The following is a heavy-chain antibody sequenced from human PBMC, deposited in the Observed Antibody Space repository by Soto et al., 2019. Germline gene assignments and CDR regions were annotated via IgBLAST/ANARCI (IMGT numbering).Heavy chain of an antibody. Sequence: EVQVLASGGGLIQPGASLTLSCGASGFTFSQSAMSWVRQAPGKGLEWVSAISIGGGSTYYADSVKGRFTISRDDSENTLYLQMNSLRGDDTAVYYCAKPSPYSFGYFGSWGQGTLVTVSS. J-gene: IGHJ4*02. V-gene: IGHV3-23*01. D-gene: IGHD5-18*01. CDR1: GFTFSQSA. CDR2: ISIGGGST. CDR3: AKPSPYSFGYFGS.